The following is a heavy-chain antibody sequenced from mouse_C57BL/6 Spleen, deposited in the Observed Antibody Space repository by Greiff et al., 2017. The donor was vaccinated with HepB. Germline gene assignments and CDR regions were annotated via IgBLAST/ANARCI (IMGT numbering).Heavy chain of an antibody. CDR1: GYTFTSYW. CDR2: IDPSDSET. Sequence: VQLKQPGAELVRPGSSVMLSCKASGYTFTSYWMHWVKQRPIQGLEWIGNIDPSDSETHYNQKFKDKATLTVDKSSSTAYMQLSSLTSEDSAVYYCARAGTRYFDYWGQGTTLTVSS. CDR3: ARAGTRYFDY. J-gene: IGHJ2*01. V-gene: IGHV1-52*01. D-gene: IGHD4-1*01.